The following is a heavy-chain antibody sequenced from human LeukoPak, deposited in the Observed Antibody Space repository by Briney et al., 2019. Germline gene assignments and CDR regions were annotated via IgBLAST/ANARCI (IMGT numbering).Heavy chain of an antibody. V-gene: IGHV3-23*01. D-gene: IGHD3-3*01. CDR2: ISGSGGST. CDR3: AKVYDFWSGCYDY. J-gene: IGHJ4*02. Sequence: PGGSLRLSCAASGFTFSSYAMGWVRQAPGKGLEWVSAISGSGGSTYYADSVKGRFTISRDNSKNTLYLQMNSLRAEDTAVYYCAKVYDFWSGCYDYWGQGTLVTVSS. CDR1: GFTFSSYA.